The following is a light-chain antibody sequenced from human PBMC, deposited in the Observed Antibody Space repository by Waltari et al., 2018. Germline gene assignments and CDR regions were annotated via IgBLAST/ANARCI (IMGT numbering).Light chain of an antibody. J-gene: IGKJ4*01. V-gene: IGKV3-11*01. CDR2: DAS. CDR3: QQRSNWLT. CDR1: QSVSSY. Sequence: IVLTQSPATLSLSPGERATLSCRASQSVSSYLAWYQQRPGQAPRLLIYDASNRTTGIPARFSGSGDETDFTLTISSLEPEDFAVYYCQQRSNWLTFGGGTKVEIK.